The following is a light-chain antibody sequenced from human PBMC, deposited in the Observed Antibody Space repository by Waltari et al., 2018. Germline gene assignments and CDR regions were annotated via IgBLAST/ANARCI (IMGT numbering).Light chain of an antibody. CDR3: QTGGHGTWV. Sequence: QLVLTQSPSASASLGASVKLTCTLSSGHSTNIIAWHQQQPEKGPRYLMKVNSDGSHSKGDQIPVRFAVSSAGAEHYLTISSLQSEDEADYYCQTGGHGTWVFGGGTKLTVL. CDR1: SGHSTNI. CDR2: VNSDGSH. J-gene: IGLJ3*02. V-gene: IGLV4-69*01.